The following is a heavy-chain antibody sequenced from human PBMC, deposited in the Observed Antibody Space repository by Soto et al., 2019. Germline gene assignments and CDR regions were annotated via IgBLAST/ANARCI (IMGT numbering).Heavy chain of an antibody. CDR2: INPSGGSI. CDR1: GYSFTSYY. CDR3: ARAGAPRYGYSYGMDV. J-gene: IGHJ6*02. D-gene: IGHD5-18*01. Sequence: ASVKVSCKASGYSFTSYYIHWVRQAPGQGLEWMGIINPSGGSISYAQKFQGRVTMTRDTSTTTVYMELSSLRSEDTAVYYCARAGAPRYGYSYGMDVWGQGTTVTVSS. V-gene: IGHV1-46*01.